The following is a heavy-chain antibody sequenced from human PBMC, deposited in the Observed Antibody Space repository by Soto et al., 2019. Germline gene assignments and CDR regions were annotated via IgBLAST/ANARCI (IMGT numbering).Heavy chain of an antibody. J-gene: IGHJ6*02. V-gene: IGHV1-69*13. D-gene: IGHD2-2*02. CDR2: IIPIFGTA. Sequence: ASVKVSCKASGGTFSSYAISWVRQAPGQGLEWMGGIIPIFGTANYAQKFQGRVTITADESTSTAYMELSSLRSEDTAVYYCARDCSSTSCYTGYYYYGMDVWGQGTTVTVSS. CDR1: GGTFSSYA. CDR3: ARDCSSTSCYTGYYYYGMDV.